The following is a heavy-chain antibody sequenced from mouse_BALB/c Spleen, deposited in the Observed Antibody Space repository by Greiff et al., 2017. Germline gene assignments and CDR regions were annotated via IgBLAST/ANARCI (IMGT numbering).Heavy chain of an antibody. D-gene: IGHD1-1*01. CDR1: GYTFTSYW. J-gene: IGHJ4*01. V-gene: IGHV1-7*01. CDR3: ARSRDYGSSYAMDY. CDR2: INPSTGYT. Sequence: VQLQQSGAELAKPGASVKMSCKASGYTFTSYWMHWVKQRPGQGLEWIGYINPSTGYTEYNQKFKDKATLTADKSSSTAYMQLSSLTSEDSAVYYCARSRDYGSSYAMDYWGQGTSVTVSS.